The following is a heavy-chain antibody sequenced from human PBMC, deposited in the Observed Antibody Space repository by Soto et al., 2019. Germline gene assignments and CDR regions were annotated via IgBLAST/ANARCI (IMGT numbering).Heavy chain of an antibody. J-gene: IGHJ4*02. CDR3: ARDVGPNYFDY. D-gene: IGHD1-26*01. V-gene: IGHV1-46*01. Sequence: QVQLVQSGAEVKKPGASVKVSCKASGYSFTSYYMHWVRQAPGQGLEWMGIINPSGGSTSYAQKFQGRVTMNRATSTSTVYMELSRLRSEDTAVYYCARDVGPNYFDYWGQGTLVTVSS. CDR1: GYSFTSYY. CDR2: INPSGGST.